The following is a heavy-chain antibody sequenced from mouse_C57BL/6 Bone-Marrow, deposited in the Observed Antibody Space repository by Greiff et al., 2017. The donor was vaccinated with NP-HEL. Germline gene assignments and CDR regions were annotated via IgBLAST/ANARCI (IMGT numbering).Heavy chain of an antibody. Sequence: VQLQQSGAELVKPGASVKLSCKASGYTFTEYTIHWVKQRSGQGLEWIGWFYPGSGSIKYNEKFKDKATLTADKSSSTVYMELSRLTSEDSAVDFCASHEEVPYDYRSSYAMDYWGQGTSVTVSS. J-gene: IGHJ4*01. CDR3: ASHEEVPYDYRSSYAMDY. D-gene: IGHD2-4*01. V-gene: IGHV1-62-2*01. CDR1: GYTFTEYT. CDR2: FYPGSGSI.